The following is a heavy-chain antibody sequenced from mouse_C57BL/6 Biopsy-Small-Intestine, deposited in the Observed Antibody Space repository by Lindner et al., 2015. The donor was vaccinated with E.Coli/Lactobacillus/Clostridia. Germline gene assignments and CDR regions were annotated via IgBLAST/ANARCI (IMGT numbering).Heavy chain of an antibody. CDR1: GYTFINYW. CDR3: VRAHYGGSFDY. J-gene: IGHJ2*01. D-gene: IGHD1-1*02. V-gene: IGHV1-63*01. Sequence: VQLQESGAEVVRPGTSVKMACKASGYTFINYWIGWAKQRPGHGLERIGDIFPGGVYTNYNEKFKDKATLTADRSSSTAYLQFSSLTSEDSAIYFCVRAHYGGSFDYWGQGTTLAVSS. CDR2: IFPGGVYT.